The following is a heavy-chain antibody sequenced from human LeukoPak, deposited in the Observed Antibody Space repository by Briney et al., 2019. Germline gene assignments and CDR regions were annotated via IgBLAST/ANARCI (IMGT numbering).Heavy chain of an antibody. CDR3: AKDLGCSSTSCYYDY. CDR2: ISGSGGST. J-gene: IGHJ4*02. CDR1: GFTFSSYA. V-gene: IGHV3-23*01. Sequence: GGSLRLSCAASGFTFSSYAMSWVRQAPGKGLEWVSAISGSGGSTYYADSVKGRFTISRDNSKNTLYLQMNSLRAEDTAVYYCAKDLGCSSTSCYYDYWGQGTLVTVSS. D-gene: IGHD2-2*01.